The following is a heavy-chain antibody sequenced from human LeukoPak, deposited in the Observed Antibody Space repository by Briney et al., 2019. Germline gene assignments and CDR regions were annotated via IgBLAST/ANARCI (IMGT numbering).Heavy chain of an antibody. CDR1: GFTFSTYT. CDR3: AKGEWSAAAPDY. D-gene: IGHD2-2*01. V-gene: IGHV3-23*01. J-gene: IGHJ4*02. CDR2: ISGSGGST. Sequence: PGGSLRLSCAASGFTFSTYTMTWVRQAPGKGLEWVSAISGSGGSTYYADSMKGRFTISRDNSKNTLYLQMNSLRAEDTAVYYCAKGEWSAAAPDYWGQGTLVTVSS.